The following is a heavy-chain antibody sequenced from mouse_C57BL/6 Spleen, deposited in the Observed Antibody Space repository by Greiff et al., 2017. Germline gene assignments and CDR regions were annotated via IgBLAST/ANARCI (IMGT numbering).Heavy chain of an antibody. CDR3: ASPYYYGSSYGYFEV. CDR1: GFTFSSYA. J-gene: IGHJ1*03. CDR2: ISDGGSYT. Sequence: EVHLVESGGGLVKPGGSLKLSCAASGFTFSSYAMSWVRQTPEKRLEWVATISDGGSYTYYPDNVKGRVTITRDNAKNNLYMQMSQLKSEDTAMYYCASPYYYGSSYGYFEVWGTGTTVTVSS. V-gene: IGHV5-4*01. D-gene: IGHD1-1*01.